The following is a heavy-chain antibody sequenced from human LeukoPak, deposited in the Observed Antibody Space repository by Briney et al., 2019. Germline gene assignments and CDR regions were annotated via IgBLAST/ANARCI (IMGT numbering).Heavy chain of an antibody. CDR1: GFTFSSFA. Sequence: GGSLRLSCEASGFTFSSFAMTWVRQAPGKGLEWVSSITGSHGRTYNTDSVKGRFTISRDNSQNTLYLQMNSLRAEDTAVYYCTKDPNGDFVGAFDPWGQGTLVTVSS. CDR3: TKDPNGDFVGAFDP. J-gene: IGHJ5*02. V-gene: IGHV3-23*01. CDR2: ITGSHGRT. D-gene: IGHD4-17*01.